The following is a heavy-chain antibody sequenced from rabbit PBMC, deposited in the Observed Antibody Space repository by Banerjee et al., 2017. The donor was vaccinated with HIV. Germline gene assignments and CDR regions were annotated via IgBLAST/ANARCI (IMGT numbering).Heavy chain of an antibody. CDR2: IDPIFGST. V-gene: IGHV1S45*01. J-gene: IGHJ4*01. D-gene: IGHD4-2*01. Sequence: QEQLVESGGGLVQPGGSLKLSCKASGFDFSSYGMNWVRQAPGKGLEWIGYIDPIFGSTYYANWAKGRFTISKTSSTTVTLQMTSLTAADTATYLCARSPHAGIAYFNLWGQGTLVTVS. CDR1: GFDFSSYG. CDR3: ARSPHAGIAYFNL.